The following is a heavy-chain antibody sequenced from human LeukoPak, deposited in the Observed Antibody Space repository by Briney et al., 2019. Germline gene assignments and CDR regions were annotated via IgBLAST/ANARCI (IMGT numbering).Heavy chain of an antibody. Sequence: ASVKVSCKASGYTFTSYGISWVRQAPGQGLEWMGWINPNSGGTNYAQKFQGRVTMTRDTSISTAYMELSRLRSDDTAVYYCARATGIAAAAEAFDIWGQGTMVTVSS. J-gene: IGHJ3*02. V-gene: IGHV1-2*02. CDR3: ARATGIAAAAEAFDI. D-gene: IGHD6-13*01. CDR2: INPNSGGT. CDR1: GYTFTSYG.